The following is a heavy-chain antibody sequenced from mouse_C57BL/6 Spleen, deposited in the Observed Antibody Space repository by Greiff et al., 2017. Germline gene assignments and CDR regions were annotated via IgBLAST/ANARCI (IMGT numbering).Heavy chain of an antibody. CDR2: IDPSDSET. Sequence: VQLQQPGAELVRPGSSVKLSCKASGYTFTSYWMQWVKQRPIQGLEWIGNIDPSDSETHYNQKFKDKATLTVDKSSSTAYMQHSSLTSEDSAVYYCARGKASSSYGYDGYAMDYWGQGTSVTVSS. D-gene: IGHD2-2*01. V-gene: IGHV1-52*01. CDR3: ARGKASSSYGYDGYAMDY. CDR1: GYTFTSYW. J-gene: IGHJ4*01.